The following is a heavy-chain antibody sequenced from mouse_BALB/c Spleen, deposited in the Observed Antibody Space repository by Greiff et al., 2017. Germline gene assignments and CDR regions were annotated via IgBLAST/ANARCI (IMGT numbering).Heavy chain of an antibody. CDR1: GFSLTSYG. D-gene: IGHD1-3*01. J-gene: IGHJ4*01. V-gene: IGHV2-9*02. CDR2: IWAGGST. CDR3: ARDRGLKVCWAMDY. Sequence: VQLQESGPGLVAPSQSLSITCTVSGFSLTSYGVHWVRQPPGKGLEWLGVIWAGGSTNYNSALMSRLSISKDNSKSQVFLKMNSLQTDDTAMYYCARDRGLKVCWAMDYWGQGTSVTVSS.